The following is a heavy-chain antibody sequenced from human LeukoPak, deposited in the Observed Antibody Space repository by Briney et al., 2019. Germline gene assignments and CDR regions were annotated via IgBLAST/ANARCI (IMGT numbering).Heavy chain of an antibody. CDR1: RFTFSSYG. J-gene: IGHJ4*02. V-gene: IGHV3-30*02. D-gene: IGHD4-17*01. Sequence: GGSLRLSCAASRFTFSSYGMHWVRQAPGKGLEWVAFIRYDGSNKYYADSVKGRFTISRDNSKNTLYLQMNSLRAEDTAVYYCAKDMLVTTLDYWGQGTLVTVSS. CDR3: AKDMLVTTLDY. CDR2: IRYDGSNK.